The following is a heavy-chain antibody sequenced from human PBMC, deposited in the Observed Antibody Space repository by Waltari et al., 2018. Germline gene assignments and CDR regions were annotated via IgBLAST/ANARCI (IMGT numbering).Heavy chain of an antibody. CDR1: GGSFGTYA. CDR3: AKRIVGGPFDV. D-gene: IGHD1-26*01. V-gene: IGHV1-69*12. Sequence: QVHLVRSGAEVRKPGSSVQVSREAPGGSFGTYAITWVRQAPGQGLGWMAGIIPIYETPNYAQKFQGRVTIAADESTRTAYMELSSLRSDDTAVYYCAKRIVGGPFDVWGQGTVVTVSS. CDR2: IIPIYETP. J-gene: IGHJ3*01.